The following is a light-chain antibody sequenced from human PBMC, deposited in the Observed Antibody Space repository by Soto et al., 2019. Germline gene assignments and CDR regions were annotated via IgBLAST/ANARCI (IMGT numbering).Light chain of an antibody. CDR2: DVS. Sequence: QSVLTQPASVSGSPGQSITISCTGTSSDVGGYNFVSWYQHHPGKAPKLIISDVSNRPSGISNRFSGSKSGKTASLTISGLQVEDEADSYCSSYTTSSTLVVLGGGTKVTIL. CDR1: SSDVGGYNF. CDR3: SSYTTSSTLVV. J-gene: IGLJ2*01. V-gene: IGLV2-14*01.